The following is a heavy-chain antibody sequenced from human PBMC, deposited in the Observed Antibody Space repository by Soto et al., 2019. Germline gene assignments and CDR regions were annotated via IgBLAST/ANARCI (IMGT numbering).Heavy chain of an antibody. V-gene: IGHV3-33*01. CDR3: ARARAYGDSEEFDY. Sequence: GGSLRLSCAASGFTFSSYGMHWVRQAPGKGLEWVAVIWYDGSNKYYADSVKGRFTISRDNSKNTLYLQMNSLRAEDTAVYYCARARAYGDSEEFDYWGQGTLVTVSS. D-gene: IGHD4-17*01. CDR2: IWYDGSNK. J-gene: IGHJ4*02. CDR1: GFTFSSYG.